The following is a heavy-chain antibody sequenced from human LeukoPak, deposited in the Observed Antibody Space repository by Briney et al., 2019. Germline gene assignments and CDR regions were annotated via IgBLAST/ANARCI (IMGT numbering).Heavy chain of an antibody. Sequence: PGGSLRLSCAASGFSVSNNYLSWVRQPPGKGLEWVSVIHSGGRTKYADYVRDRFTISRDTAKSTVYLQMNSLRVDDTAAYYCARPGSASGYWVHWGQGTLVTVSS. CDR3: ARPGSASGYWVH. CDR1: GFSVSNNY. J-gene: IGHJ4*02. V-gene: IGHV3-66*01. D-gene: IGHD3-3*01. CDR2: IHSGGRT.